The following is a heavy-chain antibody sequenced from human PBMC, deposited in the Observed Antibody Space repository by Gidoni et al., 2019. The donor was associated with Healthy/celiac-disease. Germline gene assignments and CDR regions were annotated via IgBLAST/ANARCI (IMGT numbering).Heavy chain of an antibody. V-gene: IGHV3-15*01. CDR1: GFTFSNAW. CDR3: TTAWGYCSSTSCLFDY. D-gene: IGHD2-2*01. J-gene: IGHJ4*02. CDR2: IKSKTDGGTT. Sequence: EVQLVESGGGLVEPGGSLRLSVAASGFTFSNAWMSWVRQAPGKGLEWVGRIKSKTDGGTTDYAAPVKGRFTISRDDSKNTLYLQMNSLKTEDTAVYYCTTAWGYCSSTSCLFDYWGQGTLVTVSS.